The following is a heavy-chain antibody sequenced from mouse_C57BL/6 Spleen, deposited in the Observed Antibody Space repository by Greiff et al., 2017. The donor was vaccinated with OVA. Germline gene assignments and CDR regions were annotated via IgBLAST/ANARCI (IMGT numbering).Heavy chain of an antibody. CDR1: GYAFTNYL. Sequence: VNVVESGAELVRPGTSVKVSCKASGYAFTNYLIEWVKQRPGQGLEWIGVINPGSGGTNYNEKFKGKATLTADKSSSTAYMQLSSLTSEDSAVYFCARSPDGYYGDYWGQGTTLTVSS. J-gene: IGHJ2*01. V-gene: IGHV1-54*01. CDR3: ARSPDGYYGDY. CDR2: INPGSGGT. D-gene: IGHD2-3*01.